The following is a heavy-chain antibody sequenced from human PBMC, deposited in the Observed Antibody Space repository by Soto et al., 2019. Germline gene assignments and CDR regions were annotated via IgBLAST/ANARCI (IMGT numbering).Heavy chain of an antibody. CDR1: GFIFSTSA. Sequence: EVQLLESGGNLVQPGGSLRLSCVASGFIFSTSAMSWVRQAPGKGREWVSAISGSGGSPYYADSVKGRFTISRDNSKNTLNLDMNGLRAEDTAVYYCAKGPTIFGVIIVAEYYYGMDVWGQGTTVTVSS. J-gene: IGHJ6*02. V-gene: IGHV3-23*01. CDR3: AKGPTIFGVIIVAEYYYGMDV. CDR2: ISGSGGSP. D-gene: IGHD3-3*01.